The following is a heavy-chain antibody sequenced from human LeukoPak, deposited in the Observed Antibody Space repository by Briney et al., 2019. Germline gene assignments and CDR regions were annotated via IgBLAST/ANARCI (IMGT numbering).Heavy chain of an antibody. J-gene: IGHJ4*02. CDR2: ISSSSSTI. V-gene: IGHV3-48*01. CDR1: GFTFSSYS. D-gene: IGHD3-10*01. CDR3: ARDGGFAVFNAVDY. Sequence: GGSLRLSCAASGFTFSSYSMSWVRQAPGKGLEWVSYISSSSSTIYYADSVKGRFTISRDNAKNSLYLQMNSLRAEDTAVYYCARDGGFAVFNAVDYWGQGTLVTVSS.